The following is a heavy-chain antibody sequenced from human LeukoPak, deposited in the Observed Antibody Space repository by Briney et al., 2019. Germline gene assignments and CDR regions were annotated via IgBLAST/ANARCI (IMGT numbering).Heavy chain of an antibody. V-gene: IGHV4-59*01. CDR1: GGSISSYH. CDR2: IYYSGST. CDR3: ARIEYSSSSGAFDI. J-gene: IGHJ3*02. Sequence: PSETLSLTCTVSGGSISSYHWSWIRQPPGKGLEWIGYIYYSGSTNYNPSLKSRVTISVDTSKNQFPLKLSSVTAADTAVYYCARIEYSSSSGAFDIWGQGTMVTVSS. D-gene: IGHD6-6*01.